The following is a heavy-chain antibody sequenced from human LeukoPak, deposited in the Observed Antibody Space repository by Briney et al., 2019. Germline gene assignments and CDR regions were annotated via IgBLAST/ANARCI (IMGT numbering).Heavy chain of an antibody. CDR1: GGSFSGYY. D-gene: IGHD5-18*01. CDR3: ARGVIQLWLRLRTYYFDY. J-gene: IGHJ4*02. V-gene: IGHV4-34*01. Sequence: SEALSLTCAVYGGSFSGYYWSWIRQPPGKGLEWIGEINHSGSTNYNPSLKSRVTISVDTSKNQFSLKLSSVTAADTAVYYCARGVIQLWLRLRTYYFDYWGQGTLVTVSS. CDR2: INHSGST.